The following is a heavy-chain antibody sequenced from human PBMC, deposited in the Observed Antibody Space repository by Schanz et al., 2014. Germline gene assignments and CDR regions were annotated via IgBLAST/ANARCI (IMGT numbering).Heavy chain of an antibody. CDR2: LSEGGGGT. CDR1: GFTLSNYA. Sequence: EMQLLESGGGLAQPGGSLRLSCAASGFTLSNYAMSWVRQAPGKGLEWVSALSEGGGGTHYADSVRGRFTISRDNSKNTLYLQMNSLRAEDTAVYYCVRDILHRVYDSGSPWGQGTLVTVSS. CDR3: VRDILHRVYDSGSP. V-gene: IGHV3-23*01. D-gene: IGHD3-10*01. J-gene: IGHJ5*02.